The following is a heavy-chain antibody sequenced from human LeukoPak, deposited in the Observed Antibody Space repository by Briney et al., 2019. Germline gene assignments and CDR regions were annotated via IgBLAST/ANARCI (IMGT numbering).Heavy chain of an antibody. V-gene: IGHV3-23*01. CDR3: AKCAVPAATTRYFQH. D-gene: IGHD2-2*01. CDR1: GFTFSSYA. J-gene: IGHJ1*01. CDR2: ISSSGGNT. Sequence: GGSLRLSCAASGFTFSSYAMSWVRQAPGKGLEWVSTISSSGGNTYYADSVKGRFTISRDNSKNTLFVQMNSLRAEDTAVYYCAKCAVPAATTRYFQHWGQGTLVTVSS.